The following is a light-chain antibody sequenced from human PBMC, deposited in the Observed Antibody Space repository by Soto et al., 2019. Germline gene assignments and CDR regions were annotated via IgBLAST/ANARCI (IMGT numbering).Light chain of an antibody. V-gene: IGLV1-40*01. CDR3: QSYDRSLRTYV. Sequence: QSALTQPASVSGSPGQSITISCSGSSSNIGAGYDVNWYRQLPGTAPKLLIYGNSDRPSGVPDRFSGSKSGTSASLAITGLQAEDEADYFCQSYDRSLRTYVFGTGTKVTVL. J-gene: IGLJ1*01. CDR1: SSNIGAGYD. CDR2: GNS.